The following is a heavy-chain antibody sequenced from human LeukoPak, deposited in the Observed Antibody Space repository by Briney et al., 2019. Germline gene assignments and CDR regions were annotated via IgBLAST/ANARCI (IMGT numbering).Heavy chain of an antibody. D-gene: IGHD2-2*01. J-gene: IGHJ6*02. V-gene: IGHV3-30*04. CDR1: GFTFRIYA. CDR3: ARGYCRSDSCYGDYYYYGMDV. CDR2: ISYDGNTK. Sequence: GGSLRLSCAASGFTFRIYAMHWVRQAPGKGLEWVAVISYDGNTKYYADSVEGRFTIFRDNSKDTLYLEMHSLRAEDTAMYYCARGYCRSDSCYGDYYYYGMDVWGQGTTVTVSS.